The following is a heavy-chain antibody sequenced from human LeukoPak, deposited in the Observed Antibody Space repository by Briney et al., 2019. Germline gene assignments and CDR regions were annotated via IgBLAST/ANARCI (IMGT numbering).Heavy chain of an antibody. V-gene: IGHV3-74*01. CDR1: GFTFSSFW. D-gene: IGHD2-2*01. Sequence: PGGSLRLSCAASGFTFSSFWMHWVRQAPGKGLVWVSRINTDGNDATYADSVKGRFTISRDNAKRTLYLQMKSLRAEATGVFYCARGGKLEPTALASWGQGTLVTVSS. J-gene: IGHJ4*02. CDR2: INTDGNDA. CDR3: ARGGKLEPTALAS.